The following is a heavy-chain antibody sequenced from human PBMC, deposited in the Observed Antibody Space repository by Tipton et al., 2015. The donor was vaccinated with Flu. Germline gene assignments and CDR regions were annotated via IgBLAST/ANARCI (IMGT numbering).Heavy chain of an antibody. CDR2: INHSGST. CDR3: ARGYCSGGSCSYWYFDL. CDR1: GGSFSGYY. J-gene: IGHJ2*01. Sequence: TLSLTCAVYGGSFSGYYWSWIRQPPGKGLEWIGEINHSGSTNYNPSLKSRVTISVDTSKNQFSLKLSSVTAADTAVYYCARGYCSGGSCSYWYFDLWGRGTLVTVP. V-gene: IGHV4-34*01. D-gene: IGHD2-15*01.